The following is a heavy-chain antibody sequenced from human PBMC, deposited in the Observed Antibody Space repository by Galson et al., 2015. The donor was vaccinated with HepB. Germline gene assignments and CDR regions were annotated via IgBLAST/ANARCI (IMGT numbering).Heavy chain of an antibody. CDR3: AHSRYYEISGYQI. D-gene: IGHD3-22*01. J-gene: IGHJ3*02. Sequence: PALVKPTQTLTLTCTFSGFSLSTIGMSVGWIRQPPGKALEWLGIIFWDEDKRYSPSLKSRVTITKDTSKNQVVFTMTNMDPVDTATYYCAHSRYYEISGYQIWGQGAMVTVSS. CDR2: IFWDEDK. V-gene: IGHV2-5*02. CDR1: GFSLSTIGMS.